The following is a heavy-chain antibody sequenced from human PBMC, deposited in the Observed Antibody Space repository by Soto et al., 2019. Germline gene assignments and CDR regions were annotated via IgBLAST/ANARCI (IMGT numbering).Heavy chain of an antibody. CDR1: GGSFSGYY. J-gene: IGHJ5*02. CDR2: INHSGST. Sequence: SETLSLTCAVYGGSFSGYYWSWIRQPPGKGLEWIGEINHSGSTNYNPSLKSRVTISVDTSKNQFSLKLSSVTAADTAVYYCARRPSKFTDRRFNWFDPWGQGTLVTVSS. V-gene: IGHV4-34*01. D-gene: IGHD2-2*01. CDR3: ARRPSKFTDRRFNWFDP.